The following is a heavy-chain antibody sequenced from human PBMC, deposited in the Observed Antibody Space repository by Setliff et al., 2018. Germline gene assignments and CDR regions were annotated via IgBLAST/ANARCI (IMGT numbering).Heavy chain of an antibody. V-gene: IGHV4-61*10. J-gene: IGHJ4*02. CDR1: GDSISSRPFY. CDR3: ARGHPNSSRSSLVY. CDR2: IYYSGTT. D-gene: IGHD6-6*01. Sequence: LSLTCTVSGDSISSRPFYWGWFRQPAGKELEWIGYIYYSGTTNYNPSLKSRVTISVDTSKNQFSLKLTSVTAADTAVYYCARGHPNSSRSSLVYWGQGTLVTVSS.